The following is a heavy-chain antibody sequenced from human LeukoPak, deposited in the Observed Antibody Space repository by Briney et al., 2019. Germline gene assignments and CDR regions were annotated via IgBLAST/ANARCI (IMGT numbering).Heavy chain of an antibody. CDR1: GITLSELS. J-gene: IGHJ4*02. Sequence: ASVKVSCKVSGITLSELSMHWVRQAPGQGLEWMGIINPSGGSTSYAQKFQGRVTMTRDMSTSTVYMELSSLRSEDTAVYYCARGGYCSSTSCYGPVLYDYWGQGTLVTVSS. V-gene: IGHV1-46*01. CDR3: ARGGYCSSTSCYGPVLYDY. CDR2: INPSGGST. D-gene: IGHD2-2*01.